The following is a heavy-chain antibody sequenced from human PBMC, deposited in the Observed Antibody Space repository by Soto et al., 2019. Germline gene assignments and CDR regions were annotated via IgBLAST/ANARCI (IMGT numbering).Heavy chain of an antibody. D-gene: IGHD6-13*01. J-gene: IGHJ4*02. Sequence: QVQLVQSGAEVKKPGASVKVSCKASGYTFTSFYIHWVRQAPGQGLEWMGIINTSGGSTNYAQKFQGRVIVTRDTSTSTVYMELSSLKSEDTAVYYCAINLAAGDYWGQGTLVTVSS. V-gene: IGHV1-46*01. CDR1: GYTFTSFY. CDR2: INTSGGST. CDR3: AINLAAGDY.